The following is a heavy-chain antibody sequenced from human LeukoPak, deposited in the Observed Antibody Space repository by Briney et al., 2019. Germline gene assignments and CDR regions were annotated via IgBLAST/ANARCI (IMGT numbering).Heavy chain of an antibody. J-gene: IGHJ4*02. CDR3: AKIWARGYFDY. V-gene: IGHV3-23*01. CDR2: ISSSGGST. CDR1: GLTFSSYA. Sequence: GGSLRLSCAASGLTFSSYAMSWVRQAPGKGLEWVSSISSSGGSTYYADSVKGRFTISRDTSKSTLYLQMNSLRAEDTAVYYCAKIWARGYFDYWGQGTLVTVSS. D-gene: IGHD5-12*01.